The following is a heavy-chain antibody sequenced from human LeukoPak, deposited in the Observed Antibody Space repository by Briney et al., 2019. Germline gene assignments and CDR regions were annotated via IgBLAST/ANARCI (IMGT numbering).Heavy chain of an antibody. V-gene: IGHV5-51*01. CDR1: GYTFTNYW. Sequence: GESLKISCRGSGYTFTNYWIAWVLQMPGKGLEWMVIIYPADSDTRYSPSFQGQVTISADRSISTAYLQWSSLKASDTAMYYCAGRPSSSASREAWFDPWGQGTLVTVSS. CDR2: IYPADSDT. D-gene: IGHD2-2*01. CDR3: AGRPSSSASREAWFDP. J-gene: IGHJ5*02.